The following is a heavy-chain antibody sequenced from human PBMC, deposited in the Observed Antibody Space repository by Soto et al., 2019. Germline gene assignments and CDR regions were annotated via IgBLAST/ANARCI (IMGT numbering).Heavy chain of an antibody. Sequence: WGSLRLFSAASGFTFSNYAMTWVRQAPGKGLEWVSATSGSVGIRYYADFVKDRFTISRDNSKNTLYLQMNSLRAEDTGVYYCAQDQSNRDLVVVPLVPRPPEYWGNGNLVSDSP. J-gene: IGHJ4*01. V-gene: IGHV3-23*01. CDR2: TSGSVGIR. D-gene: IGHD2-2*01. CDR1: GFTFSNYA. CDR3: AQDQSNRDLVVVPLVPRPPEY.